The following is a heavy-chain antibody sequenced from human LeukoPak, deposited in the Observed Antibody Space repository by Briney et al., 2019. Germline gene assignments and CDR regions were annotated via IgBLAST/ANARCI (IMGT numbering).Heavy chain of an antibody. CDR2: IKQDQSKT. CDR3: AREASLYCSGGTCYWAFDH. CDR1: GFDFSNSW. D-gene: IGHD2-15*01. V-gene: IGHV3-7*01. J-gene: IGHJ4*02. Sequence: GGSLRLSCAVSGFDFSNSWVSWVRQASGKGLEWVATIKQDQSKTYLVDSVKGRFSISRDNAKSSLYLQMNSLRAEDTAVYYCAREASLYCSGGTCYWAFDHWGQGTLVTVSS.